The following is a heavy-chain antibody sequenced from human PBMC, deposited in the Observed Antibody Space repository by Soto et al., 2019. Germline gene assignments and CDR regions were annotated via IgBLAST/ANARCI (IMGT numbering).Heavy chain of an antibody. D-gene: IGHD5-18*01. CDR2: ISAYNGNT. CDR3: ARDSSGYSYGYYYYYGMDV. Sequence: ASVKVSCKASGYTFTSYGISWVRQAPGQGLEWMGWISAYNGNTNYAQKLQGRVTMTTDTPTSTAYMELRSLRSDDTAVYYCARDSSGYSYGYYYYYGMDVWGQGTTGTVSS. CDR1: GYTFTSYG. V-gene: IGHV1-18*01. J-gene: IGHJ6*02.